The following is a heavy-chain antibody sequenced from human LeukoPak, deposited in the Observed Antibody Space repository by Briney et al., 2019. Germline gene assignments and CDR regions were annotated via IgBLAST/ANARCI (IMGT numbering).Heavy chain of an antibody. CDR1: GGSISSGDYY. D-gene: IGHD3-22*01. CDR3: ARDHGYDSSGGYFDY. V-gene: IGHV4-30-4*01. Sequence: SETLSLTCTVSGGSISSGDYYWSWIRQPPGKGLEWIGYIYYIGNTFYNPSLKSRVTISVDTSKNQFSLKLSSVTAADTAVYYCARDHGYDSSGGYFDYWGQGTLVTVSS. CDR2: IYYIGNT. J-gene: IGHJ4*02.